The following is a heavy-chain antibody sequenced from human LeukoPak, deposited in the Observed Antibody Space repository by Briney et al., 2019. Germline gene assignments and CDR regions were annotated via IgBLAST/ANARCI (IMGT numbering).Heavy chain of an antibody. CDR2: ISWNSGSI. J-gene: IGHJ4*02. CDR3: VFYDGNSIWD. D-gene: IGHD5-12*01. V-gene: IGHV3-9*01. Sequence: AGRSLRLSCAASGFTFDDYAMHWVRQAPGKGLEWVSGISWNSGSIGYADSVKGRFTISRDNAKNSLYLQMNSLRAEDTALYYCVFYDGNSIWDWGQGTLVTVSS. CDR1: GFTFDDYA.